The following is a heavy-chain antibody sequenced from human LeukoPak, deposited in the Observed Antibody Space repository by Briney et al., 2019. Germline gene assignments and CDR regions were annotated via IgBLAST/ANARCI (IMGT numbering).Heavy chain of an antibody. Sequence: GGSLRLSCAASGFTFSSYGMHWVRQAPGKGLEWVAVIWYDGSNKYYADSVKGRFTISRDNSKNTLYLQMNSLRAEDTAVYYCAKVRALVFLTSCYTGYYYYYMDVWGKGTTVTVSS. CDR1: GFTFSSYG. V-gene: IGHV3-30*02. CDR3: AKVRALVFLTSCYTGYYYYYMDV. J-gene: IGHJ6*03. D-gene: IGHD2-2*02. CDR2: IWYDGSNK.